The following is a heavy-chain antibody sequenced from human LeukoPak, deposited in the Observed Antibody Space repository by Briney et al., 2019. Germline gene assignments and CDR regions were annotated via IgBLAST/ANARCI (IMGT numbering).Heavy chain of an antibody. D-gene: IGHD3-22*01. V-gene: IGHV3-21*01. Sequence: GGSLRLSCAASGFTFSSYSMNWVRQAPGKGLEWVSSISSSSYIYYADSVKGRFTISRDNAKNSLYLQMNSLRAEDTAVYYCARDSGVITYFDYWGQGTLVTVSS. CDR2: ISSSSYI. CDR3: ARDSGVITYFDY. CDR1: GFTFSSYS. J-gene: IGHJ4*02.